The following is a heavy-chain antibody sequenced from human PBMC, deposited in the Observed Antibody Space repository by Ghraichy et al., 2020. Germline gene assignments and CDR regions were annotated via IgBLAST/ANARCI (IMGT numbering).Heavy chain of an antibody. Sequence: TLSLTCAISGDSVSSNTAAWNWIRQSPSRGLEWLGRTYYRSKWYKVYAVSVKSRISINADTSKNQFSLQLKSVTLEDTAVYYCARGPSQLVPWGQGTLVTVSS. CDR2: TYYRSKWYK. CDR1: GDSVSSNTAA. J-gene: IGHJ4*02. D-gene: IGHD6-13*01. CDR3: ARGPSQLVP. V-gene: IGHV6-1*01.